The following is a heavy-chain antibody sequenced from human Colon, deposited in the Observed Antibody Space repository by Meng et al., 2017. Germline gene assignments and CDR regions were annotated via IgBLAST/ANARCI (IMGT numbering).Heavy chain of an antibody. J-gene: IGHJ4*02. V-gene: IGHV4-34*01. CDR3: ARGVDWAKSGNF. Sequence: QVQLQQWVAGLLKPSVTLSRTCAFYGGAFSGYYWSWIRQPPGKGLEWIGEINHSGSTNYNPSLKSRVTISVDTSKNQFSLKLSSVTAADTAVYYCARGVDWAKSGNFWGQGTLVTVSS. CDR1: GGAFSGYY. CDR2: INHSGST. D-gene: IGHD3-9*01.